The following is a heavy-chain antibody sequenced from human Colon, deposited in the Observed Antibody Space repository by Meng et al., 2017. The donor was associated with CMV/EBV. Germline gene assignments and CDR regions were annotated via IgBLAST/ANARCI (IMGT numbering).Heavy chain of an antibody. CDR2: INPKTANP. D-gene: IGHD6-13*01. J-gene: IGHJ1*01. Sequence: QVQLVQSGSELKKPGASVKISCKASGYMFTRYNINWVRQAPGQWLEWMGYINPKTANPTYVQGFTGRFVFSLDTSVSTAYLRISSLEAEDTAVYYCATGSVAADGKGYWGQGTLVTVSS. CDR1: GYMFTRYN. CDR3: ATGSVAADGKGY. V-gene: IGHV7-4-1*02.